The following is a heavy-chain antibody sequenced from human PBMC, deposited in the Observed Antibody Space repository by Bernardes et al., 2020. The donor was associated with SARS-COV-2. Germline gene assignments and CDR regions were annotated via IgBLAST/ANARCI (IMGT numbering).Heavy chain of an antibody. CDR2: IYWNDDK. J-gene: IGHJ5*02. CDR3: AHSTLGEWWNWFDR. D-gene: IGHD2-15*01. V-gene: IGHV2-5*01. CDR1: GLSLSTSGVG. Sequence: SGPTLVKPTQTLTLTCTFSGLSLSTSGVGVGWIRQPPGKALEWLALIYWNDDKRYSPSLKSRLTITKDTSKNQVVLTMTNMDPVDTATYYCAHSTLGEWWNWFDRWGQGTLVTDSS.